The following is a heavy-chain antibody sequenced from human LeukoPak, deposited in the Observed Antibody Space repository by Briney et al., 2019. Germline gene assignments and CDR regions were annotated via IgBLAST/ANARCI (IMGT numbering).Heavy chain of an antibody. CDR3: ARRTTVTLIDY. Sequence: GGSLRLSCAASGFTVSSIHMVWVRQAPGKGLEWVSVTYTGGNSYYADSVKGRFIISRDNSKNTLYLQMNSLRAEDTAVYYCARRTTVTLIDYWGQGTLVTVSS. CDR2: TYTGGNS. V-gene: IGHV3-53*01. CDR1: GFTVSSIH. J-gene: IGHJ4*02. D-gene: IGHD4-17*01.